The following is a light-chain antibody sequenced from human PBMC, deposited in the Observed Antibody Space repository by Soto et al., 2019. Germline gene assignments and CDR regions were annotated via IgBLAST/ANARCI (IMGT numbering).Light chain of an antibody. CDR3: QQYNSYSRT. CDR2: DAS. Sequence: DIQMTQSPSTLSASVGDRVTITCRASQSISSWLAWYQQKPGKAPKLLIYDASSLESGVPSRLSGSGYGKEFTLTISRLQPDEVATYDGQQYNSYSRTFGQGTKVDIK. CDR1: QSISSW. J-gene: IGKJ1*01. V-gene: IGKV1-5*01.